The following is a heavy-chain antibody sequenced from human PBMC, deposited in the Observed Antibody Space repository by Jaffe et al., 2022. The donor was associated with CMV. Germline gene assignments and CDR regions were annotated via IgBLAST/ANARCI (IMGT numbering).Heavy chain of an antibody. D-gene: IGHD2-15*01. CDR2: ITSDGSNT. CDR3: ARGGSGGYYFDN. Sequence: EVKLVESGGGLVQPGGSLRLSCAASGFSFSSYWMHWVRQVPGKGLVWVSRITSDGSNTRYADSVKGRFTISRDNAKNTLDLQMNSLRDEDTAVFYCARGGSGGYYFDNWGQGTLVTVSS. CDR1: GFSFSSYW. J-gene: IGHJ4*02. V-gene: IGHV3-74*01.